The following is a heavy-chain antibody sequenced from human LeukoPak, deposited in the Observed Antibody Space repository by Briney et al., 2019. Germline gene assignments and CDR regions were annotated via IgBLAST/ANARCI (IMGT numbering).Heavy chain of an antibody. J-gene: IGHJ1*01. CDR2: ISGSGGST. V-gene: IGHV3-23*01. Sequence: PVGSLRLSCAASGFTFSSYAMSWVRQAPGKGLEWVSAISGSGGSTYYADSVKGRFTISRDNSKNTLYLQMNSLRAEDTAVYYCAKDDSSGYYSYFQHWGQGTLVTVSS. D-gene: IGHD3-22*01. CDR1: GFTFSSYA. CDR3: AKDDSSGYYSYFQH.